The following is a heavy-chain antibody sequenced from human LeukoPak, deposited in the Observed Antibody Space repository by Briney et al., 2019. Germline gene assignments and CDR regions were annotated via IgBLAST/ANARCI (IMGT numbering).Heavy chain of an antibody. V-gene: IGHV3-21*01. CDR1: GXTFSSYS. Sequence: GRSLRLSCAASGXTFSSYSMNWVRQAPGKGLEWVSSISSSSSYIYYADSVKGRFTISRDNAKNSLYLQMNSLRAEDTAVYYCARDYVGSSGPDYWGQGTLVTVSS. J-gene: IGHJ4*02. D-gene: IGHD6-19*01. CDR2: ISSSSSYI. CDR3: ARDYVGSSGPDY.